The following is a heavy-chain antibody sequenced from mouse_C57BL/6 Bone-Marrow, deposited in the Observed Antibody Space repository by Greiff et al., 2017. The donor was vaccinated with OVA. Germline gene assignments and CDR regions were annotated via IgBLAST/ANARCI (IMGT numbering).Heavy chain of an antibody. J-gene: IGHJ1*03. CDR2: IYPRSGNT. CDR3: ARGVWYFDV. CDR1: GYTFTSYG. Sequence: QVQLKQSGAELARPGASVKLSCTASGYTFTSYGISWVKQRTGQGLGWIGEIYPRSGNTYYNEKFKGKATLTADKSSSTAYMELRSLTSEDSAVYFYARGVWYFDVWGTGTTVTVSS. V-gene: IGHV1-81*01.